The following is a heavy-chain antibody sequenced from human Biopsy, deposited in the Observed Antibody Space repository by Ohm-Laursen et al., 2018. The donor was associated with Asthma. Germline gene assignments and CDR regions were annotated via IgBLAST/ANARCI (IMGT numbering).Heavy chain of an antibody. CDR2: HDHEEGGT. CDR3: ASDFPKDYVRYNFQF. J-gene: IGHJ4*02. D-gene: IGHD4-17*01. V-gene: IGHV1-24*01. CDR1: GYSLTDLS. Sequence: ASVKASCKITGYSLTDLSMHWVRQAPGQGREWMGGHDHEEGGTVNARRFQGRVTMTEDTSTDTAYMELSSLSSDDTAVYYCASDFPKDYVRYNFQFWGQGTLVTVSS.